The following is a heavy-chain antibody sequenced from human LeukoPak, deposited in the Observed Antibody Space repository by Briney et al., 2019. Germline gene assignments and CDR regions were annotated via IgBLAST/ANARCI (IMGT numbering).Heavy chain of an antibody. J-gene: IGHJ4*02. CDR3: ARGSYYYDSGGYTFDY. D-gene: IGHD3-22*01. CDR1: GGSFSGYY. CDR2: IYYSGST. V-gene: IGHV4-59*01. Sequence: SETLSLTCAVYGGSFSGYYWSWIRQPPGKGLEWIGYIYYSGSTNYNPSLKSRVTMSVDTSKNQFSLKLSFVTAADTAVYYCARGSYYYDSGGYTFDYWGQGTLVTVSS.